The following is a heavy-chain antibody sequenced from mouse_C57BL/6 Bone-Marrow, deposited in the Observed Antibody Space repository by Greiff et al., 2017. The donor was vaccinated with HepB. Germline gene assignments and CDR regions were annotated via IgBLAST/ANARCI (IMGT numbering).Heavy chain of an antibody. CDR2: ISDGGSYT. CDR3: ASSYYGSSDFDY. V-gene: IGHV5-4*01. D-gene: IGHD1-1*01. J-gene: IGHJ2*01. Sequence: EVQRVESGGGLVKPGGSLKLSCAASGFTFSSYAMSWVRQTPEKRLEWVATISDGGSYTYYPDNVKGRFTISRDNAKNNLYLQMSHLKSEDTAMYYCASSYYGSSDFDYWGQGTTLTVSA. CDR1: GFTFSSYA.